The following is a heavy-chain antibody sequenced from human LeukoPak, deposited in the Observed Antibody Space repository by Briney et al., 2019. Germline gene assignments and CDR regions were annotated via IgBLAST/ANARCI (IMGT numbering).Heavy chain of an antibody. CDR2: INPSGGST. V-gene: IGHV1-46*03. J-gene: IGHJ4*02. D-gene: IGHD6-13*01. CDR3: ARGEGSSWGPGYFDY. CDR1: GYTFTGYY. Sequence: ASVKVSCKASGYTFTGYYMHWVRQAPGQGLEWMGIINPSGGSTSYAQKFQGRVTMTRDTSTSTVYMELSSLRSEDTAVYYCARGEGSSWGPGYFDYWGQGTLVTVSS.